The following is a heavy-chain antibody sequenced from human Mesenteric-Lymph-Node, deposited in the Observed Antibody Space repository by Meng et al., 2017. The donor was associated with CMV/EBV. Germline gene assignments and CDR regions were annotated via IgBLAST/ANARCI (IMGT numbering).Heavy chain of an antibody. CDR2: INPNSGGT. CDR1: EYTFTGYY. Sequence: ASVKVSCKASEYTFTGYYMHWVRQAPGQGLEWMGWINPNSGGTNYAQKFQGRVTMTRDTSISTAYMELSRLRSDDTAVYYCARDRSTTKLSPFDYWGQGTLVTVSS. V-gene: IGHV1-2*02. J-gene: IGHJ4*02. D-gene: IGHD1-1*01. CDR3: ARDRSTTKLSPFDY.